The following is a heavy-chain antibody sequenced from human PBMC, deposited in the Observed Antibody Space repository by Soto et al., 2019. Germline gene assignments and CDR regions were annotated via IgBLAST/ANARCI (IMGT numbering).Heavy chain of an antibody. Sequence: SVKVSCKASGFTFTSSSVQWVRQARGQRLEWIGWIVVGSGNTNYAQKFQERVTITRDMSTSTAYMELSSLRSEDTAVYYCAAGSNYYYYYGMDVWGQGTTVTVSS. CDR2: IVVGSGNT. V-gene: IGHV1-58*01. J-gene: IGHJ6*02. CDR3: AAGSNYYYYYGMDV. CDR1: GFTFTSSS.